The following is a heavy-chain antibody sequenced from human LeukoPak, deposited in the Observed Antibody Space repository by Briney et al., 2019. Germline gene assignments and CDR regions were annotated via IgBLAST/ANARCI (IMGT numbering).Heavy chain of an antibody. CDR2: INWNGGST. J-gene: IGHJ6*03. V-gene: IGHV3-20*04. CDR3: ARDQKNYYYMDV. CDR1: GFTFDDYG. Sequence: GGSLRLSCAASGFTFDDYGMSWVRQAPGKGLEWVSGINWNGGSTGYADSVKGRFTISRDNAKNSLYLQMNSLRAEDTALFYCARDQKNYYYMDVWGKGTTVTVSS.